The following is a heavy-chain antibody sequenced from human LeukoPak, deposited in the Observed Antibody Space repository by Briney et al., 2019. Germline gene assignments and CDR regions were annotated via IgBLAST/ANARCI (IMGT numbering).Heavy chain of an antibody. CDR2: IIPIFGTA. J-gene: IGHJ3*02. CDR3: ARARTAMGLKLAFDS. Sequence: SVKVSCKASGDTFTSYYMHWVRQAPGQGLEWMGGIIPIFGTANYAQKFQGRVTITADESTSTAYMELSSLRSEHTAVYYCARARTAMGLKLAFDSWGQGTMVTVSS. V-gene: IGHV1-69*13. CDR1: GDTFTSYY. D-gene: IGHD5-18*01.